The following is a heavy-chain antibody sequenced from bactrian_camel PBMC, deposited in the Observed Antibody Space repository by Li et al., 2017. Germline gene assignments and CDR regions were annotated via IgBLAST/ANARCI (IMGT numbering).Heavy chain of an antibody. CDR1: GYSYRNYC. CDR3: GYDLPRYCDLKVRTTRTRK. J-gene: IGHJ4*01. Sequence: HVQLVESGGGSVQAGGSLTLFCKASGYSYRNYCMAWFRQVPGKEREAIASLGWDNQRYAESVKGRFTVSRDHAKATLDLEMNTLKPEDTAMYYCGYDLPRYCDLKVRTTRTRKWGQGTQVTVS. D-gene: IGHD5*01. V-gene: IGHV3S26*01. CDR2: LGWDNQ.